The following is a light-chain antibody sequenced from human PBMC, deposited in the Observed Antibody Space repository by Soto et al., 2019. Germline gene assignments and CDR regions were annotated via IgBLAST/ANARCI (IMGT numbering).Light chain of an antibody. V-gene: IGKV2-30*02. CDR2: QVS. CDR3: LQATHWPHT. J-gene: IGKJ2*01. CDR1: RSLVHSDGNIY. Sequence: DVVLTQSPLSLSVTLGQPASISCGSSRSLVHSDGNIYLIWFQQRPGQSPRRLIYQVSNRDSGVPDRFSGSGSVTDLTLKISRVESEDVGVYYCLQATHWPHTFGQGPKVDIK.